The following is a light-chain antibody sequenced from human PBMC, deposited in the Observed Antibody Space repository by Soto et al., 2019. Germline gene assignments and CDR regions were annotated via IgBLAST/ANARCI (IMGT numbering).Light chain of an antibody. CDR1: SSDVGGYNY. V-gene: IGLV2-11*01. CDR2: DVS. J-gene: IGLJ1*01. CDR3: CSYAGSYTYV. Sequence: QSVLTQPRSVSGSPGQSVTISCTGTSSDVGGYNYVSSYQQHTGKAPKLMIYDVSKRPSGVPDRFSGSKSGNTASLTISGLQAEDEADYYCCSYAGSYTYVFGTGTKVTVL.